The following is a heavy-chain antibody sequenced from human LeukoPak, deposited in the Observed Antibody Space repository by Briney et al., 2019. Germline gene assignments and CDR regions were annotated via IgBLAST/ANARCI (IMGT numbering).Heavy chain of an antibody. Sequence: PGESLKISCKGSGYSFTSYWIGWVCQMPGKGLEWMGIIYPGDSDTRYSPSFQGQVTISADKSISTAYLQWSSLKASDTAMYYCARSTAGAAAHDAFDIWGQGTMVTVSS. CDR2: IYPGDSDT. CDR1: GYSFTSYW. D-gene: IGHD6-13*01. CDR3: ARSTAGAAAHDAFDI. J-gene: IGHJ3*02. V-gene: IGHV5-51*01.